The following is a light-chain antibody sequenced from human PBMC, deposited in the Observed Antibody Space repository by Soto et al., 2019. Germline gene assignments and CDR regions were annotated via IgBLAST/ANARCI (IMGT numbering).Light chain of an antibody. V-gene: IGLV1-40*01. J-gene: IGLJ1*01. CDR1: SSNIGATYD. CDR2: GNS. Sequence: QSALTQPPSVSGAPGQRVTISCTGSSSNIGATYDVQWYQQLPGTAPKLLIYGNSNRPSGVPDRFSGSKSGTSASLAITGLQADDEADYYCQSYDSSLSAHYVFGTGTQGHRP. CDR3: QSYDSSLSAHYV.